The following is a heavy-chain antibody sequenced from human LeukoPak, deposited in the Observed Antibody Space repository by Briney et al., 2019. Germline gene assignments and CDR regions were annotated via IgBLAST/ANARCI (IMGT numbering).Heavy chain of an antibody. CDR2: INSDGSST. CDR3: ARGLTIFGVVNDAFDI. Sequence: PGGSLRLSCAASGFTFSSYWMHWVRQAPGKGLVGVSLINSDGSSTIYADSVKGRFTISRDNVKNTLYLQMNSLRAEDTAVYYCARGLTIFGVVNDAFDIWGQGTMVTVSS. CDR1: GFTFSSYW. D-gene: IGHD3-3*01. V-gene: IGHV3-74*01. J-gene: IGHJ3*02.